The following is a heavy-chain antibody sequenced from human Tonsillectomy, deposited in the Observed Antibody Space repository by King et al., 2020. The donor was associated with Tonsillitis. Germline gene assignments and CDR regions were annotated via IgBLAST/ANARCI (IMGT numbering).Heavy chain of an antibody. Sequence: QVQLVESGGGVVQPGRSLRLSCAASGFTFSSYGMHWVRQAPGKGLEWVAVISYDGSNKYYGDSVRGRFTISRDNSKDTLYLHMNSLGPDDTAGYYCAKPGGGIAAASAFAVLGQGAMVTVSS. J-gene: IGHJ3*01. V-gene: IGHV3-30*18. CDR2: ISYDGSNK. CDR3: AKPGGGIAAASAFAV. CDR1: GFTFSSYG. D-gene: IGHD6-13*01.